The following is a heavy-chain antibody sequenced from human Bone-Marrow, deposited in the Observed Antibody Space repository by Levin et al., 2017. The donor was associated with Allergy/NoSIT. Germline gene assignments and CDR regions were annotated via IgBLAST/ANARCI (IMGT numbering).Heavy chain of an antibody. CDR3: AKKIIERRSSITSQAEAFDL. V-gene: IGHV3-9*01. D-gene: IGHD2/OR15-2a*01. J-gene: IGHJ3*01. CDR1: GFNFHDYG. CDR2: ISWNSEPT. Sequence: PGGSLRLSCAASGFNFHDYGMHWVRQVPGKGLEWVSGISWNSEPTVSSDSVEGRFTISGDNAKNSLFLDMDSLRPEDTAFYYFAKKIIERRSSITSQAEAFDLWGPGTIVIVCS.